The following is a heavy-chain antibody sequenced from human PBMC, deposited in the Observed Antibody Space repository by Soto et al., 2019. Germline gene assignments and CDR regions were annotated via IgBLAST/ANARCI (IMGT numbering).Heavy chain of an antibody. V-gene: IGHV1-3*05. CDR2: INAGNGNT. CDR3: ARASYYYDSSGLLGY. D-gene: IGHD3-22*01. CDR1: GYTFTSYA. J-gene: IGHJ4*02. Sequence: QVQLVQSGAEEKKPGASVKVSCKASGYTFTSYAMHWVRQAPGQRLEWMGWINAGNGNTKYSQKFQGRVTITRDTSASTAYMELSSLRSEDTAVYYCARASYYYDSSGLLGYWGQGTLVTVSS.